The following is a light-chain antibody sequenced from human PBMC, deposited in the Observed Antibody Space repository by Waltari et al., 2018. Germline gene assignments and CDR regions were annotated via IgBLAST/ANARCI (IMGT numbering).Light chain of an antibody. CDR2: DVR. J-gene: IGLJ3*02. V-gene: IGLV2-11*01. CDR3: CSYAGSYTWV. CDR1: SSDVGSYNY. Sequence: QSALTQPRSVSGSPGQSVTISCTGTSSDVGSYNYVSWYQQRPGKAPKLMIYDVRKRPPGVPDRFSGSKAGKTASLTISGRQAEDEADYYCCSYAGSYTWVFGGGTKLTVL.